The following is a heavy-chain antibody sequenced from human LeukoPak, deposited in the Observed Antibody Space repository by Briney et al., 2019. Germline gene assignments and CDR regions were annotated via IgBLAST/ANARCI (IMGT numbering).Heavy chain of an antibody. CDR3: ARARYSSGWTIDY. D-gene: IGHD6-19*01. J-gene: IGHJ4*02. CDR1: GFTFSSYS. CDR2: ISSSSIYI. Sequence: PGGSLRLSCAASGFTFSSYSMNWVRQAPGKGREWVSSISSSSIYIYYAASVKRRFTISRDNAKTSLYLQMNSLRAEDTAVYYCARARYSSGWTIDYWGQGTLVTVSS. V-gene: IGHV3-21*01.